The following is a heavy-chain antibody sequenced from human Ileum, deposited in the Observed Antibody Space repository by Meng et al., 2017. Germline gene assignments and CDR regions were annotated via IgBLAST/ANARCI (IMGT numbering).Heavy chain of an antibody. D-gene: IGHD6-13*01. CDR3: TRLYSAG. CDR2: IRSKANNYAT. V-gene: IGHV3-73*01. Sequence: EVQRVESGGGLGPPGGSLKLSCAASGFSFSDSSMHWVRQASGKGLEWVGHIRSKANNYATAYAASVKGRFTISRDESKNTAYLQMSSLKTEDTAVYYCTRLYSAGWGQGTLVTVS. J-gene: IGHJ4*02. CDR1: GFSFSDSS.